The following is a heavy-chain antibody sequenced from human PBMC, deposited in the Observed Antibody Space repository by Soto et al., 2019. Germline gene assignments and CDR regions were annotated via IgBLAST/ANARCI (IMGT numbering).Heavy chain of an antibody. J-gene: IGHJ6*01. Sequence: GESLKISCMGSGYKVSTWHNFTSYWIAWVRQMPGEGLEWMGIIYPGDSDTRYSPSFQGQVTISADKSINSVYLQWSSLKASDTATYYCARFVFNYPFLRGYYNVHHYCGIDVWGQETTVTV. CDR2: IYPGDSDT. V-gene: IGHV5-51*01. CDR3: ARFVFNYPFLRGYYNVHHYCGIDV. D-gene: IGHD3-9*01. CDR1: GYKVSTWHNFTSYW.